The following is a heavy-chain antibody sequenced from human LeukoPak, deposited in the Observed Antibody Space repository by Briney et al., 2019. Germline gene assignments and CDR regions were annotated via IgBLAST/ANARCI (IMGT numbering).Heavy chain of an antibody. CDR2: IYYSGST. J-gene: IGHJ3*02. V-gene: IGHV4-59*12. CDR3: ARGRFFYYDSSGYYRHHAFDI. CDR1: GGSISSYY. Sequence: SETLSLTCTVSGGSISSYYWSWIRQPPGKGLEWIGYIYYSGSTNYNPSLKSRVTISVDTSKNQFSLKLSSVTAADTAVYYCARGRFFYYDSSGYYRHHAFDIWGQGTMVTVSS. D-gene: IGHD3-22*01.